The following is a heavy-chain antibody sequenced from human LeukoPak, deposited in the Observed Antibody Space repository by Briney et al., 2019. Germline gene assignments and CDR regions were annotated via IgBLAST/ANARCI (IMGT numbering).Heavy chain of an antibody. CDR1: GYSFTSSW. D-gene: IGHD2-15*01. Sequence: GESLKISCQASGYSFTSSWIGWARQMPGKGLEWMAIINPGDSDTRYSPSFQGQVTISADKSISTAYLQWSSLKASDTAMYYCARSPGYCSGGSCYVFDYWGQGTLVTVSS. CDR3: ARSPGYCSGGSCYVFDY. V-gene: IGHV5-51*01. CDR2: INPGDSDT. J-gene: IGHJ4*02.